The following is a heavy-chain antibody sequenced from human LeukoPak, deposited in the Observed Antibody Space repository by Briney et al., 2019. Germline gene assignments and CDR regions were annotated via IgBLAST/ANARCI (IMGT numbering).Heavy chain of an antibody. CDR2: LSGSGGST. D-gene: IGHD1-26*01. V-gene: IGHV3-23*01. CDR1: GFTFSSYA. Sequence: GGSLRLSCAASGFTFSSYAMSWVRQAPGKGLEWVSALSGSGGSTYYADSVKGRFTISRDNSKNTVFLHMNTLRAEDTAIYYCAKDRTVGASYWYFDLWGRGTLVTVSS. CDR3: AKDRTVGASYWYFDL. J-gene: IGHJ2*01.